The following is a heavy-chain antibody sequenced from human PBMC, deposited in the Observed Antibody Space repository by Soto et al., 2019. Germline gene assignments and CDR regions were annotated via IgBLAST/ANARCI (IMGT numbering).Heavy chain of an antibody. D-gene: IGHD2-15*01. V-gene: IGHV4-39*01. CDR1: GGSISSSRNYYY. CDR3: ARGQVVAAQH. CDR2: IHYSGST. Sequence: SETLSLTCTVSGGSISSSRNYYYWGWIRQPPGKGLEWIGNIHYSGSTYYNPSLKSRITISVDTSKNQFSLKLSSVTAADTAVYYCARGQVVAAQHWGQGTLVTVSS. J-gene: IGHJ4*02.